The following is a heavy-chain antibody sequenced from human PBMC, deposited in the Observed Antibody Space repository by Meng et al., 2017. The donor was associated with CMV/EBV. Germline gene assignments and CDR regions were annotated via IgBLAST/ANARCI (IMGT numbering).Heavy chain of an antibody. D-gene: IGHD3-3*01. Sequence: ASVKVSCKASGYTFTSYGISWVRQAPGQGLEWMGWISAHNGNTHYAQKLQGRVTMTTDTSTSTAYMELRSLRSDDTAVYYCARDSFVLRFLEWFDPDWFDPWGQGTLVTVSS. CDR2: ISAHNGNT. V-gene: IGHV1-18*01. CDR3: ARDSFVLRFLEWFDPDWFDP. J-gene: IGHJ5*02. CDR1: GYTFTSYG.